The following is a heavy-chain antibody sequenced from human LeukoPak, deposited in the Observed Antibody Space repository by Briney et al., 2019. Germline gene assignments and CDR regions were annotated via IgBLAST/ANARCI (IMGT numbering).Heavy chain of an antibody. V-gene: IGHV1-69*05. Sequence: GASVKVSCKASGGTFSSYAISWVRQAPGQGLEWMGGIIPIFGTANYAQKFQGGVTITTDESTSTAYMELSSLRSEDTAVYYCAREKSLSSASWHRGGNWFDPWGQGTLVTVSS. CDR2: IIPIFGTA. D-gene: IGHD2-2*01. CDR3: AREKSLSSASWHRGGNWFDP. CDR1: GGTFSSYA. J-gene: IGHJ5*02.